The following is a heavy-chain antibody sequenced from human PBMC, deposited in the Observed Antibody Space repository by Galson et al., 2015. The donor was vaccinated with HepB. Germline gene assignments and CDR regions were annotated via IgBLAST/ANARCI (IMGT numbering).Heavy chain of an antibody. V-gene: IGHV1-46*01. CDR3: AREGGEAGMDY. Sequence: SVKVSCKASGYTLTSYYMHWVRQAPGQGLEWMGIINPSGGSTSYAQKFQGRVTMTRDTSTSTVYMELSSLRSEDTAVYYCAREGGEAGMDYWGQGTLVTVSS. CDR1: GYTLTSYY. D-gene: IGHD3-16*01. CDR2: INPSGGST. J-gene: IGHJ4*02.